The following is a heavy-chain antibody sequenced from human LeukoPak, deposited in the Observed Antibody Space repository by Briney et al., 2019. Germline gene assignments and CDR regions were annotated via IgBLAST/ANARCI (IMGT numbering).Heavy chain of an antibody. Sequence: ASVKVSCKASGYTFTSYYMHWVRQAPGQGLGWMGIINPSGGSTSYAQKFQGRVTMTRDTSTSTVYMELSSLRSEDTAVYYCAREWNGWFGELLRHFDYWGQGTLVTVSS. V-gene: IGHV1-46*01. D-gene: IGHD3-10*01. CDR1: GYTFTSYY. J-gene: IGHJ4*02. CDR2: INPSGGST. CDR3: AREWNGWFGELLRHFDY.